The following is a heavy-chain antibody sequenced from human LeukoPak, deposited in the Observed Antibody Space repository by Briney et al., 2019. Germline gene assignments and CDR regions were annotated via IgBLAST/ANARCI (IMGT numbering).Heavy chain of an antibody. CDR3: ARDLGDYSPDDY. CDR2: ISYDGSNK. V-gene: IGHV3-30*15. CDR1: GFTFSSYA. J-gene: IGHJ4*02. Sequence: PGRSLRLSCAASGFTFSSYAMHWVRQAPGKGLEWVAVISYDGSNKYYADSVKGRFTISRDNSKNTLYLQMSSLRAEDTAVYYCARDLGDYSPDDYWGQGTLVTVSS. D-gene: IGHD4-17*01.